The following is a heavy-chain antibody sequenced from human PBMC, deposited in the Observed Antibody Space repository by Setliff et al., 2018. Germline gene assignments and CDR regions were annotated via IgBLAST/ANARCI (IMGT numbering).Heavy chain of an antibody. J-gene: IGHJ4*02. Sequence: PSETLSLTCTVSDVSISSSSFYWAWIRQPPGKGLEWIGSIYYSGSTYYNPSLTSRVTISVDTSNNQFSLNLRSVTAADTAIYYCARHFRSSKVQFLEYLTDYYFDSWGQVTLVTVSS. V-gene: IGHV4-39*01. D-gene: IGHD3-3*01. CDR3: ARHFRSSKVQFLEYLTDYYFDS. CDR1: DVSISSSSFY. CDR2: IYYSGST.